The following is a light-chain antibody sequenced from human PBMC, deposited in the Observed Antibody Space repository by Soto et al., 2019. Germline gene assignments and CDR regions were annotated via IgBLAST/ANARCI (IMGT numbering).Light chain of an antibody. CDR3: SSYTSSSPYV. J-gene: IGLJ1*01. CDR1: SSGVGGYNY. Sequence: QSVLTQPASVSGSPGQSITISCTGTSSGVGGYNYVSWYQQHPGKAPKLMIYDVSNRPSGVSNRFSGSKSGNTASLTISGLQAEDEADYYCSSYTSSSPYVFGTGNKVPVL. V-gene: IGLV2-14*01. CDR2: DVS.